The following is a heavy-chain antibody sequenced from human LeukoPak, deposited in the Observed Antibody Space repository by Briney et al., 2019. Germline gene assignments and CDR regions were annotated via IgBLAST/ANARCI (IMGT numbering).Heavy chain of an antibody. CDR3: ARDLPAGEYYDLWSGIFDY. D-gene: IGHD3-3*01. CDR2: ISYDGSNK. Sequence: GGSLRLSCAASGFTFSSYAMHWVRQAPGKGLERVAVISYDGSNKYYADSVKGRFTISRDNSKNTLYLQMNSLRAEDTAVYYCARDLPAGEYYDLWSGIFDYWGQGTLVTVSS. V-gene: IGHV3-30-3*01. CDR1: GFTFSSYA. J-gene: IGHJ4*02.